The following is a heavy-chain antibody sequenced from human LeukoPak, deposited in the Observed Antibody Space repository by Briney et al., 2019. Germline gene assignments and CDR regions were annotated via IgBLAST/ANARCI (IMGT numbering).Heavy chain of an antibody. D-gene: IGHD6-13*01. V-gene: IGHV3-30*18. CDR3: AKDGGSSSWYNAFDI. Sequence: GGSLRLSCAASGFTFSSYGMHWVRQAPGKGLEWVAVISYDGSNKYYADSVKGRFTISRDNSKNTLYLQMNSLRAEDTAVYYCAKDGGSSSWYNAFDIWGQGTMVTVSS. CDR1: GFTFSSYG. CDR2: ISYDGSNK. J-gene: IGHJ3*02.